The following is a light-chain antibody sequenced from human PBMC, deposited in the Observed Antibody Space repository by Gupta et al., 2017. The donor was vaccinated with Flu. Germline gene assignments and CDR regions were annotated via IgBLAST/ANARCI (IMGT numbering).Light chain of an antibody. CDR1: QSLVYSDGNTY. Sequence: DVVMTQSPLSLPVTLGQPASISCRSSQSLVYSDGNTYLNWFQQRPGQSPRRLIYQVSHRESGVPDRFSGSGSGTDFILKISRVEAEDVGVYYCMQGARWPWAFGQGTKVEIK. J-gene: IGKJ1*01. CDR3: MQGARWPWA. V-gene: IGKV2-30*01. CDR2: QVS.